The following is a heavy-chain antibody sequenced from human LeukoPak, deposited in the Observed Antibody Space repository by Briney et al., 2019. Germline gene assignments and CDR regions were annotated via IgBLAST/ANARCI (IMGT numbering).Heavy chain of an antibody. Sequence: GGSLRLSCAASGFTFSTYWMSWVRQAPGKGLEWVSGISWNSGSIGYADSVKGRFTISRDNAKNSLYLQMNSLRAEDTALYYCAKKAAAAYFGAFDIWGQGTMVTASS. V-gene: IGHV3-9*01. CDR1: GFTFSTYW. J-gene: IGHJ3*02. D-gene: IGHD6-13*01. CDR2: ISWNSGSI. CDR3: AKKAAAAYFGAFDI.